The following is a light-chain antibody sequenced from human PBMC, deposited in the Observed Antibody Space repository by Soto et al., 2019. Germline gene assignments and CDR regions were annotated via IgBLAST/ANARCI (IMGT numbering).Light chain of an antibody. Sequence: EIVLTQSAGTVSLSPGERAILSCRSSQRVRSTYLAWYQQKPGQAPRLLIYGTSSRATGIPDRFSGSGSETDSTLTISRLEPEDFAVYYCQQYGSSPITFGQGTRLEIK. CDR1: QRVRSTY. V-gene: IGKV3-20*01. J-gene: IGKJ5*01. CDR2: GTS. CDR3: QQYGSSPIT.